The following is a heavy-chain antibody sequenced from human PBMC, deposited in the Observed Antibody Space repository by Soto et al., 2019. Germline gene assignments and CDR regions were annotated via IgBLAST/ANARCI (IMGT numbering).Heavy chain of an antibody. CDR3: ARQKELVPNCFDY. D-gene: IGHD6-13*01. CDR2: IYYSGST. V-gene: IGHV4-59*08. CDR1: GGSISSYY. J-gene: IGHJ4*02. Sequence: SETLSLTCTVSGGSISSYYWSWIRQPPGKGLEWIGYIYYSGSTNYNPSLKSRVTISVDTSKNQFSLKLSSVTAADTAVYYCARQKELVPNCFDYWGQGTLVTVSS.